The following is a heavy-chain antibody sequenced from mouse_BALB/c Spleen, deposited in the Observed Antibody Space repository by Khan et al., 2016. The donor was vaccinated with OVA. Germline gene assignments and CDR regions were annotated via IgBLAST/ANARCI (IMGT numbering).Heavy chain of an antibody. D-gene: IGHD1-1*01. CDR1: GYSFTGYF. CDR3: ARCYGSDFDY. V-gene: IGHV1-20*02. Sequence: VQLQQSGPELVKPGASVKISCKASGYSFTGYFMNWVMQSRGKSLEWIGRINPHIGETFYNQKFKGKATLTVDESSSTAHMELRSLASEDSAVYYWARCYGSDFDYWGQGTTLTVSS. CDR2: INPHIGET. J-gene: IGHJ2*01.